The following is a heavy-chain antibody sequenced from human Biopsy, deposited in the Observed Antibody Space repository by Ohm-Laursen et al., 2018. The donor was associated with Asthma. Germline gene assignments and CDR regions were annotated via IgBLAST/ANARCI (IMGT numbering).Heavy chain of an antibody. V-gene: IGHV4-39*01. J-gene: IGHJ4*02. D-gene: IGHD5-24*01. Sequence: SDTLSLTCAVSGGSIRTTNQYWGWIRQPPGKGLEWIGDISHAGKLTYNPSLTSRVTMSLDTSKNQFSLKLTSVTAADTAVYYCARQQFATSPDDYWGRGTLVTVSS. CDR1: GGSIRTTNQY. CDR3: ARQQFATSPDDY. CDR2: ISHAGKL.